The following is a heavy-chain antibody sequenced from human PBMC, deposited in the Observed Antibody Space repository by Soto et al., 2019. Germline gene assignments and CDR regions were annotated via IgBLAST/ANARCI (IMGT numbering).Heavy chain of an antibody. CDR3: ARYFSTTGTTQRLFAY. CDR2: INPSGGST. Sequence: GASVKVSCKASGYTFTSYYMHWVRQAPGQGLEWMGIINPSGGSTSYAQKFQGRVTMTRDTSTSTVYMELSSLRSEDTAVYYCARYFSTTGTTQRLFAYWAQGTLVTVSS. J-gene: IGHJ4*02. D-gene: IGHD4-17*01. V-gene: IGHV1-46*03. CDR1: GYTFTSYY.